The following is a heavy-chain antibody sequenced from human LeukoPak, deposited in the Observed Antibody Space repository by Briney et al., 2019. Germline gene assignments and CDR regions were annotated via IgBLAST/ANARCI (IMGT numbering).Heavy chain of an antibody. Sequence: GGSLRPSCAASGFTFSSYSMNWVRQAPGKGLEWVSAISGSGGSTYYADSVKGRFTISRDNSKNTLYLQMNSLRAEDTAVYYCATYRIQLWLGYYYYGMDVWGQGTTVTVSS. J-gene: IGHJ6*02. CDR2: ISGSGGST. V-gene: IGHV3-23*01. CDR1: GFTFSSYS. CDR3: ATYRIQLWLGYYYYGMDV. D-gene: IGHD5-18*01.